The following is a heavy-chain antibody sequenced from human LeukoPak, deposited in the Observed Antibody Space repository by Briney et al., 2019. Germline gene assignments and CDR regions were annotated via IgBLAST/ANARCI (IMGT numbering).Heavy chain of an antibody. Sequence: PGGSLRLSCAAPGFTFNSYAMRSVRQAPGKRLEWVSAISGSGGSTYYADSVKGRFTISRDNAKNTLYLQMNSLRADETALYYCAKDTAATVPGAFDIWGQGTMVTVSS. CDR3: AKDTAATVPGAFDI. D-gene: IGHD2-15*01. V-gene: IGHV3-23*01. J-gene: IGHJ3*02. CDR2: ISGSGGST. CDR1: GFTFNSYA.